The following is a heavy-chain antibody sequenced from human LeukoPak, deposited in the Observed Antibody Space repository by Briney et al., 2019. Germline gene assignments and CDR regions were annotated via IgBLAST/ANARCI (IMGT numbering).Heavy chain of an antibody. CDR2: IYIDGTT. CDR1: GFTFDDYA. Sequence: GGSLRLSCAASGFTFDDYAMHWVRQAPGKGLEWVSGIYIDGTTYYADSVKGRFTISRDQANNTLYLQMNTLRDEDTAVYYCARGPRYSFYWGQGTLVSVSS. V-gene: IGHV3-20*04. J-gene: IGHJ4*02. D-gene: IGHD6-13*01. CDR3: ARGPRYSFY.